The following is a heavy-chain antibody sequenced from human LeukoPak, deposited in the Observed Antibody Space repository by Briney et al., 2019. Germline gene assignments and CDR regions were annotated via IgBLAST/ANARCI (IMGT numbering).Heavy chain of an antibody. Sequence: SVKVSCKASGGTFSSYAISWVQQAPGQGLEWMGRIIPIFGTANYAQKFQGRVTITTDESTSIAYMELSSLRSEDTAVYYCARAHGYCGGDCYPYYFDYWGQGTLVTVSS. J-gene: IGHJ4*02. CDR3: ARAHGYCGGDCYPYYFDY. CDR1: GGTFSSYA. CDR2: IIPIFGTA. V-gene: IGHV1-69*05. D-gene: IGHD2-21*02.